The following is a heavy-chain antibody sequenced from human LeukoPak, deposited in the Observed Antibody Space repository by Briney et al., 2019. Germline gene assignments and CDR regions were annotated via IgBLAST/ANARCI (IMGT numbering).Heavy chain of an antibody. CDR1: GYTFTGYY. V-gene: IGHV1-2*02. CDR3: ARDRGHGSGPYYYYMDV. J-gene: IGHJ6*03. D-gene: IGHD3-10*01. CDR2: INPNSGGT. Sequence: ASVKVSCKASGYTFTGYYMHWVRQAPGQGLEWMGWINPNSGGTNYAQKFQGRVTMPRDTSISTAYMERSRLRSDDTAVYYCARDRGHGSGPYYYYMDVWGKGTTVTISS.